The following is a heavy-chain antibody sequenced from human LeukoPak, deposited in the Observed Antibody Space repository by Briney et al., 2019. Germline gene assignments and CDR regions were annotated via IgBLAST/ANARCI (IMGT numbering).Heavy chain of an antibody. D-gene: IGHD3-3*01. V-gene: IGHV1-69*01. CDR1: GGTFSSYA. CDR3: ARGHSGTIFGVVTAMDV. CDR2: IIPIFGAA. J-gene: IGHJ6*03. Sequence: SVKVSCKASGGTFSSYAISWVRQAPGQGLEWMGGIIPIFGAANYAQKFQGRVTITADESTSTAYMELSSLRSEDTAVYYCARGHSGTIFGVVTAMDVWGKGTTVTVSS.